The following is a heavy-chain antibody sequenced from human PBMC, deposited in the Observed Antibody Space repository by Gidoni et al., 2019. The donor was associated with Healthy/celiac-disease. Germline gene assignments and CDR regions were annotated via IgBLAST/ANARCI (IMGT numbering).Heavy chain of an antibody. Sequence: IACKGSGYIFTSYWISWVRQMPGKGLEWMGRIDPSDSYTNYSPSFQGHVTISADKSISTAYLQWSSLKASDTAMYYCARLVPLVVPAATVGGMDVWGQGTTVTVSS. J-gene: IGHJ6*02. CDR1: GYIFTSYW. CDR2: IDPSDSYT. CDR3: ARLVPLVVPAATVGGMDV. D-gene: IGHD2-2*01. V-gene: IGHV5-10-1*01.